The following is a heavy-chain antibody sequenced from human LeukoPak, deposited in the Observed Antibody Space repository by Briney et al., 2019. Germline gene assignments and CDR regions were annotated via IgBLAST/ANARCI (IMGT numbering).Heavy chain of an antibody. Sequence: ASVKVSCKASGYSFTTYAITWVRQAPGQGLEWMGWISSYNGNTIYAQKLQGRVTMTTDTSTSTAYMELRSLRSDDTAVYYCAREGFNRKYDYWGQGTLVNVSS. CDR3: AREGFNRKYDY. V-gene: IGHV1-18*01. J-gene: IGHJ4*02. CDR1: GYSFTTYA. CDR2: ISSYNGNT.